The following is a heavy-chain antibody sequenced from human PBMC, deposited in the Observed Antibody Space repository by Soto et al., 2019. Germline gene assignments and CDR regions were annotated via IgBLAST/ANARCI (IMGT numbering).Heavy chain of an antibody. V-gene: IGHV1-2*02. CDR3: AREAGYDYGFDS. CDR1: GYSLPNYY. J-gene: IGHJ4*02. Sequence: QVQLVQSGAEVKMPGASVKVSYQASGYSLPNYYMNWVRQASGQGLEWMGWLNPETGSTKVAQEFQGRVTMTRDTSTSTAYLELSSPRSDDTAVYYCAREAGYDYGFDSWGQGTQVTVSS. CDR2: LNPETGST. D-gene: IGHD5-12*01.